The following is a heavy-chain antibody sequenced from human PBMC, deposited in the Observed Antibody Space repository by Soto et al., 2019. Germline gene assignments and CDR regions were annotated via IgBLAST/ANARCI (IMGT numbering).Heavy chain of an antibody. CDR1: GFTFSSYA. CDR3: SKGAVLTPGREAY. Sequence: PGGSLSLSCAASGFTFSSYAMTWVRQAPGKGLEWVSSINGGGETAYYADSVKGRFSISRDNSKNTLYLQLNSLRAEDTATYYCSKGAVLTPGREAYWGQGTLVTVSS. D-gene: IGHD1-20*01. V-gene: IGHV3-23*01. J-gene: IGHJ4*02. CDR2: INGGGETA.